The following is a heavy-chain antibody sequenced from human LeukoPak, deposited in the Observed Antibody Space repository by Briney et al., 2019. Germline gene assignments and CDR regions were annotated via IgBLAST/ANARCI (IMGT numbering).Heavy chain of an antibody. Sequence: GASVKVSCKASGYTFTTYGISWVRQAPGQGLEWMGWSNTYIGNANYAQEFQGRVTMTTDTSTSTAYMELRSLRSDDTAVYYCARDLSGRIPHFDYWGQGTLVTVSS. CDR3: ARDLSGRIPHFDY. D-gene: IGHD2-21*01. CDR2: SNTYIGNA. CDR1: GYTFTTYG. J-gene: IGHJ4*02. V-gene: IGHV1-18*01.